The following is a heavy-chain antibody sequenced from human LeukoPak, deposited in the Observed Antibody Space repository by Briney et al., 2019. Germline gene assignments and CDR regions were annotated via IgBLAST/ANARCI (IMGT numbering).Heavy chain of an antibody. Sequence: GGSLRLSCAASGFTFSSYAMHWVRQAPGKGLEWVAVISYDGSNKYYADSMKGRFTISRDNSKNTLHLQMNSLRAEDTAVYYCARRGGYCSSTSCYGGYFDYWGQGTLVTVSS. J-gene: IGHJ4*02. CDR2: ISYDGSNK. D-gene: IGHD2-2*01. V-gene: IGHV3-30*04. CDR1: GFTFSSYA. CDR3: ARRGGYCSSTSCYGGYFDY.